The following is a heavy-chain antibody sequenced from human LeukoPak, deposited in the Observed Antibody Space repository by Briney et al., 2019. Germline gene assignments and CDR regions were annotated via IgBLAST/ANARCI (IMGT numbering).Heavy chain of an antibody. CDR1: GYSISSGYY. Sequence: SETLSLTCTVSGYSISSGYYWGWIRQPPGKGLEWIGSIYHSGTTYYNPSLKSRVTISVDASKNQFSLKLSSVTAADTAVYYCAGRNWPAAIHYYYYYYMDVWGKGTTVTVSS. J-gene: IGHJ6*03. CDR3: AGRNWPAAIHYYYYYYMDV. D-gene: IGHD2-2*02. V-gene: IGHV4-38-2*02. CDR2: IYHSGTT.